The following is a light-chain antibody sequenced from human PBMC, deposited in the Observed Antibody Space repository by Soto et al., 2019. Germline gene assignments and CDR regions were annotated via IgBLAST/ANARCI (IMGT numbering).Light chain of an antibody. V-gene: IGKV4-1*01. J-gene: IGKJ2*01. CDR2: WAS. Sequence: DIVMTQSPDSLAVSLGERATINCKSSQSVLYTSNNKNYLAWYQQKPGQPPKLLIYWASARDSGVPDRFSGSGYLTDFTLTVSSLQAEDVAVYYCQQYYSSPYTFGQGTKLEIQ. CDR1: QSVLYTSNNKNY. CDR3: QQYYSSPYT.